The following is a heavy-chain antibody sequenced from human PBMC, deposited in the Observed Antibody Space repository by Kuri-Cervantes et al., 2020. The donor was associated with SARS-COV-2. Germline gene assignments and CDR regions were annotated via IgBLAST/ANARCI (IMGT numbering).Heavy chain of an antibody. CDR1: GYNFASYW. CDR3: ARHGSIGAHQNWFDA. D-gene: IGHD6-6*01. Sequence: GGSLRLSCKGSGYNFASYWIGWVRQMPGKGLEWMGIIYPGDSDARYRPSFQGQVTISVDKSINTAYLQWSNLKASDTAIYYCARHGSIGAHQNWFDAWGQGTLVTVSS. V-gene: IGHV5-51*01. J-gene: IGHJ5*02. CDR2: IYPGDSDA.